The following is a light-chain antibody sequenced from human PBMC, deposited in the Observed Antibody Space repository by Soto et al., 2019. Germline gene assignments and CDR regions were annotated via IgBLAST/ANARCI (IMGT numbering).Light chain of an antibody. J-gene: IGLJ2*01. CDR3: CSYAGSSTHVV. Sequence: QSALTQTASVSGSPGQQITISCTGTSSDVGSYNLVSWYQQHPGKAPKLMIYEGSKRPSGVSNRFSGSKSGNTASLTISGLQAEDEADYYCCSYAGSSTHVVFGGGTQRTVL. V-gene: IGLV2-23*01. CDR1: SSDVGSYNL. CDR2: EGS.